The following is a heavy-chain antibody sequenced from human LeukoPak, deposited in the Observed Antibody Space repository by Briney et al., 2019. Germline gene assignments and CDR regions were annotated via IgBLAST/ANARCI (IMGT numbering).Heavy chain of an antibody. D-gene: IGHD3-22*01. CDR3: ARVDYYDSSGYNY. CDR1: GFTVSSNY. CDR2: IYSGGST. V-gene: IGHV3-66*01. J-gene: IGHJ4*02. Sequence: GGSLRLSCAASGFTVSSNYMSWVRQAPGKGLEWVSVIYSGGSTYYADSVKARFTISRDNSNNTLYLQINSLRAEDTAVYYCARVDYYDSSGYNYWGQGTLVTVSS.